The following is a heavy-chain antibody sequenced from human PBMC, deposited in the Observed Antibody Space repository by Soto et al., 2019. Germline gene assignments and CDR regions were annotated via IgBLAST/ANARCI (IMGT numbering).Heavy chain of an antibody. J-gene: IGHJ4*02. V-gene: IGHV4-59*08. Sequence: QVQLQESGPGLVKPSETLSLTCTVSGGSISSYYWSWIRQPPGKGLEWIGYIYYSGSTNYNPSLKRRATISVDTSKTQFSLKLSSVTAADPAVYYCAGQWGDFVCDYWGQGTLVTVSS. D-gene: IGHD2-21*02. CDR1: GGSISSYY. CDR2: IYYSGST. CDR3: AGQWGDFVCDY.